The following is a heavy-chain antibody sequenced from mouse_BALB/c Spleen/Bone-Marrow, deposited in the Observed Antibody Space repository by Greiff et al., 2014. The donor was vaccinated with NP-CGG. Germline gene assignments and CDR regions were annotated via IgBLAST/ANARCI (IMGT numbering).Heavy chain of an antibody. CDR1: GFSLTTYG. Sequence: VMLVESGPGLVAPSQSLSISCTVSGFSLTTYGVHWVRQPPEKGLEWLGVIWAGGNTKYNSALMSRPSTSKDNSKSQVFEKKNRLQTDETAMYYSDRDRTTRYFDYRGQGTTPTDSS. D-gene: IGHD1-1*01. V-gene: IGHV2-9*02. CDR2: IWAGGNT. J-gene: IGHJ2*01. CDR3: DRDRTTRYFDY.